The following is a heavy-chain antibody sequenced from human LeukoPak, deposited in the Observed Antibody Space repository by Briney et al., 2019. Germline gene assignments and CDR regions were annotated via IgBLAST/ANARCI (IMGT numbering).Heavy chain of an antibody. V-gene: IGHV4-4*07. J-gene: IGHJ4*02. CDR2: IYRSGST. D-gene: IGHD3-9*01. CDR3: ARLTIFEYYFDY. Sequence: SEALSLTCTVSGASIGTYYWTWIRQPAGKGLEWIGRIYRSGSTDCNPSLKSRLTMSVDASQNQISLNLSSVTAADTAVYYCARLTIFEYYFDYWGQGTLVTVSS. CDR1: GASIGTYY.